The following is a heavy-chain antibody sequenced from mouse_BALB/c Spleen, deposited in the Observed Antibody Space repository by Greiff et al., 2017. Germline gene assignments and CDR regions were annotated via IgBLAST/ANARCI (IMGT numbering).Heavy chain of an antibody. D-gene: IGHD1-1*01. CDR3: ARLSYYGRFDY. Sequence: EVPLQESGAELVRPGALVKLSCKASGFNIKDYYMHWVKQRPEQGLEWIGWIDPENGNTIYDPKFQGKASITADTSSNTAYLQLSSLTSEDTAVYYCARLSYYGRFDYWGQGTTRTVSS. CDR2: IDPENGNT. J-gene: IGHJ2*01. CDR1: GFNIKDYY. V-gene: IGHV14-1*02.